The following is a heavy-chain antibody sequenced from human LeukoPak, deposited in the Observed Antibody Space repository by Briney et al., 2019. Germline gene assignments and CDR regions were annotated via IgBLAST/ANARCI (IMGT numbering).Heavy chain of an antibody. CDR1: GFTFSSYA. CDR3: AREAAMVNSDY. D-gene: IGHD5-18*01. CDR2: ISYDGSNK. J-gene: IGHJ4*02. Sequence: GGSLRLSCAASGFTFSSYAMHWVRQAPGKGLEWVAAISYDGSNKYYADSVKGRFTISRDNSKNTLYLQMNSLRAEDTAVYYCAREAAMVNSDYWGQGTLVAVSS. V-gene: IGHV3-30*04.